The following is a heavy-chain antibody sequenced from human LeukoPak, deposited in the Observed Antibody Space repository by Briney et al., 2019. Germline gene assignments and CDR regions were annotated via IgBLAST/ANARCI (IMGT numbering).Heavy chain of an antibody. CDR3: ARFGSRIGTGASFGFES. Sequence: SETLSLTCTVSGDSISNSYYWWGWLRRPPGKGLGWTAIFFYGGSSYYIPSLERRVTIPIAPSKSQFSLNLRFVTAADTAVYYCARFGSRIGTGASFGFESWGQGTLVLVSS. J-gene: IGHJ4*02. CDR2: FFYGGSS. D-gene: IGHD3-10*01. V-gene: IGHV4-39*07. CDR1: GDSISNSYYW.